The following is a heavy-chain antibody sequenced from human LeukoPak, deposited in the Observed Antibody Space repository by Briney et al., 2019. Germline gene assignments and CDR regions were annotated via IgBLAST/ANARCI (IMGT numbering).Heavy chain of an antibody. CDR1: GGTFSSYA. D-gene: IGHD5-12*01. V-gene: IGHV1-69*13. CDR3: AGGGYSGYDWDLYYFDY. CDR2: IIPIFGTA. J-gene: IGHJ4*02. Sequence: ASVKVSCKASGGTFSSYAISWVRQAPGQGLEWMGGIIPIFGTANYAQKFQGRVTITADESTSTAYMELSSLRSEDTAVYYCAGGGYSGYDWDLYYFDYWGQGTLVTVSS.